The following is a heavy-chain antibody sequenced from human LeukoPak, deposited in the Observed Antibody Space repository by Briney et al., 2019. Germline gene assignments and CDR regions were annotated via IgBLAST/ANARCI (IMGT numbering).Heavy chain of an antibody. D-gene: IGHD6-6*01. CDR2: IYTSGST. CDR3: ARHVREYSSSYYFDY. CDR1: GGSISSYY. J-gene: IGHJ4*02. V-gene: IGHV4-4*09. Sequence: SETLSLTCTVSGGSISSYYWSWIRQPPGEGLEWIGYIYTSGSTNYNPSLKSRVTISVDTSKNQFSLKLSSVTAADTAVYYCARHVREYSSSYYFDYWGQGTMVTVSS.